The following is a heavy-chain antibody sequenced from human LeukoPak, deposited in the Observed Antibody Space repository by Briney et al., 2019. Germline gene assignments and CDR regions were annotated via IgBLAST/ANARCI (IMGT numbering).Heavy chain of an antibody. V-gene: IGHV3-21*04. CDR2: ISSSSSYI. Sequence: PGGSLRLSCAASGFTFSSYSMNWVRQAPGKGLEWVSSISSSSSYIYYTDSVKGRFTISRDNAKNSLYLQMDSLRAEDTAVYYCAPGGARSRYYFEYWGQGALVTVSS. D-gene: IGHD1-1*01. J-gene: IGHJ4*02. CDR1: GFTFSSYS. CDR3: APGGARSRYYFEY.